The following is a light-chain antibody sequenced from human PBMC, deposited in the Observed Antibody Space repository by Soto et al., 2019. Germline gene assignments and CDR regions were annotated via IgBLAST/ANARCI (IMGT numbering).Light chain of an antibody. CDR3: LQDHTWPWT. V-gene: IGKV1-6*01. CDR1: QDIGHF. Sequence: AIQMTQSPSSLSASVGDRVSLTCRASQDIGHFLSWYQHRPGKAPKLLIYGASSLHVGAPSRISGSGSGTDFTLTISSLQPEDFGTYFWLQDHTWPWTLGQGSRVAI. J-gene: IGKJ1*01. CDR2: GAS.